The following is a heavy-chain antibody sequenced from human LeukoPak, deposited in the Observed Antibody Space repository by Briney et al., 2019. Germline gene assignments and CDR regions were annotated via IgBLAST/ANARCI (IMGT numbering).Heavy chain of an antibody. D-gene: IGHD2-2*01. J-gene: IGHJ4*02. CDR3: ARGGRYCSSTSCSYYFDY. Sequence: SVKVSCKASGYNFTNYGISWVRQAPGQGLEWMGGIIPIFGTANYAQKFQGRVTITADESTSTAYMELSSLRSEDTAVYYCARGGRYCSSTSCSYYFDYWGQGTLVTVSS. CDR1: GYNFTNYG. V-gene: IGHV1-69*13. CDR2: IIPIFGTA.